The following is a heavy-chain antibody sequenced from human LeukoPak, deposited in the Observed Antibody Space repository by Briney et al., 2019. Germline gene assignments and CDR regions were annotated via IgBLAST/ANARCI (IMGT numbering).Heavy chain of an antibody. D-gene: IGHD3-22*01. Sequence: PSETLSLTCTVSGYSISSGYYWGWIRQPPGKGLEWIGSIYHSGSTYYNPSLKSRVTISVDTSKNQFSLKLSSVTAADTAVYYCARGDSSGSLDYWGQGTLVTVSS. CDR3: ARGDSSGSLDY. V-gene: IGHV4-38-2*02. CDR1: GYSISSGYY. J-gene: IGHJ4*02. CDR2: IYHSGST.